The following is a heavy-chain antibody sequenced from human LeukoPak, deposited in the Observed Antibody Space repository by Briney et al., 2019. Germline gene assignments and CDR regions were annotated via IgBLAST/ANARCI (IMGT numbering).Heavy chain of an antibody. J-gene: IGHJ4*02. CDR2: ISRSDGST. D-gene: IGHD3-22*01. CDR3: ARIHSSGYYLY. Sequence: GGSLRLSCAASGFTFSSYAMSWVRQAPGKGLEWVSAISRSDGSTYYADSVKGRFTISRDNSKNTLYLQMNSLRAEDTAVYYCARIHSSGYYLYWGQGTLVTVSS. V-gene: IGHV3-23*01. CDR1: GFTFSSYA.